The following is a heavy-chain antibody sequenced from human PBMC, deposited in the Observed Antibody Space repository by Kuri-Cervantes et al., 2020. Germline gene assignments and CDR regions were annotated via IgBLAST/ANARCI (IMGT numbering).Heavy chain of an antibody. Sequence: SETLSLTCTVSGGSISSGGYYWSWIRQHPGKGLEWIGYIYYSGSTYYNPSLKSRVTISVDTSKNQFSLKLSSVTAADTAVHYCARDRLAMVVWGQGALVTVSS. CDR3: ARDRLAMVV. D-gene: IGHD5-18*01. CDR1: GGSISSGGYY. CDR2: IYYSGST. J-gene: IGHJ4*02. V-gene: IGHV4-31*03.